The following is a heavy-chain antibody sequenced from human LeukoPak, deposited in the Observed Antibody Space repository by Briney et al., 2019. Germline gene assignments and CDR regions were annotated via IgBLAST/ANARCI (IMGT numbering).Heavy chain of an antibody. D-gene: IGHD4-17*01. CDR1: GFTLSIDG. CDR2: ISASRSST. CDR3: AQYGDPGY. J-gene: IGHJ4*02. Sequence: TGGSLRLSCAVSGFTLSIDGVTWVRQAPGKVLEWVSAISASRSSTYAADSVKRRFTISRDNSKNTLDLQMSSLRVEDTAVYYCAQYGDPGYWGQGTLVTVSS. V-gene: IGHV3-23*01.